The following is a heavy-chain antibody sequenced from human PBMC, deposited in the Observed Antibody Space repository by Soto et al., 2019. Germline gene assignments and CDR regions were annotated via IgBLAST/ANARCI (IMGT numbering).Heavy chain of an antibody. CDR3: ARGQEGVVATH. V-gene: IGHV4-34*01. CDR1: GGSLSHYY. CDR2: IKGDGST. Sequence: QVQLQQWGAGLLKPSETLSLNCAVNGGSLSHYYWSWIRQPPGKGLEWIGEIKGDGSTNYSPSLKSRATISSDTSNNQCSPRLYAVTAADTGVYYCARGQEGVVATHWDQGTLVTVSS. D-gene: IGHD5-12*01. J-gene: IGHJ4*02.